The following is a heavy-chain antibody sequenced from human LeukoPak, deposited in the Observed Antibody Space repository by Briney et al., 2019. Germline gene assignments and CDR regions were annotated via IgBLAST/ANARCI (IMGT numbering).Heavy chain of an antibody. CDR2: ISYEGSDT. CDR1: GFTFNTYA. J-gene: IGHJ4*02. V-gene: IGHV3-30*04. Sequence: GGSLRLSCAASGFTFNTYAFHWVRQTPDKGLEWVALISYEGSDTHYADSVKGRFTFSRDNSKNTVYLQMSSLRADDTAVYYCARGSLSSWWDLIDYWGQGTLVTVSS. CDR3: ARGSLSSWWDLIDY. D-gene: IGHD6-13*01.